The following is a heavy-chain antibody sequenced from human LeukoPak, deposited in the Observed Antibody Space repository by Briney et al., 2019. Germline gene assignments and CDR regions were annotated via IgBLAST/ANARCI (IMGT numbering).Heavy chain of an antibody. Sequence: SQTLSLTCTVTGGSINSGSHYWSWIRQPAGKGLEWIGRIYTSGSTNYNPSLESRVTISVDTSRNQFSLKLSSVTAADTAVYYCVRDGRLEGCGGDCYPDYWGQGTLVTVSS. V-gene: IGHV4-61*02. CDR1: GGSINSGSHY. CDR2: IYTSGST. CDR3: VRDGRLEGCGGDCYPDY. D-gene: IGHD2-21*01. J-gene: IGHJ4*02.